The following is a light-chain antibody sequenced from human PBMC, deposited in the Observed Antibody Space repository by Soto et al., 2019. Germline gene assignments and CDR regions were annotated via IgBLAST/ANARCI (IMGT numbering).Light chain of an antibody. Sequence: IQLTQSPSSLSASVGDRFTITCRASQGIRSSLAWYQQTPGKAPKLLIYTASNLEVGVPSRFSGSGSGTDFTLTISSLQPEDFATYYCQQLNSYAFGGGTKVDIK. CDR3: QQLNSYA. CDR2: TAS. V-gene: IGKV1-9*01. J-gene: IGKJ4*01. CDR1: QGIRSS.